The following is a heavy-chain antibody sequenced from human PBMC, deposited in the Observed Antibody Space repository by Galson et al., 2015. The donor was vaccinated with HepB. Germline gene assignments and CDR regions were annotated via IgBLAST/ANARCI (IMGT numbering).Heavy chain of an antibody. CDR1: GFTFNSYN. CDR2: ISAGSSPI. V-gene: IGHV3-48*02. CDR3: ARVAAAGRCSDR. J-gene: IGHJ5*02. D-gene: IGHD6-25*01. Sequence: SLRLSCAASGFTFNSYNMNWVRQAPGKGLEWVSYISAGSSPIYYTDSVKGRFTISRDNAKNSLYLQMNSLRDEDTAVYYCARVAAAGRCSDRWGQGTLVTVSS.